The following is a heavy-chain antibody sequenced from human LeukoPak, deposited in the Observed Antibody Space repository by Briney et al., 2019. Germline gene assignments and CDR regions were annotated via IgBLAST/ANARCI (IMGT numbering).Heavy chain of an antibody. CDR2: FYYGGRT. Sequence: VKPSETLSLTCTVSGGSVSGYYWSGTRQPRGKGLEWITYFYYGGRTNYNPSLRSRVTVSVDTSKNQFSLKLNSVTAADTAVYYCARAPSYCGGDCTVYFDYWGQGTLVTVSS. D-gene: IGHD2-21*02. J-gene: IGHJ4*02. CDR1: GGSVSGYY. CDR3: ARAPSYCGGDCTVYFDY. V-gene: IGHV4-59*02.